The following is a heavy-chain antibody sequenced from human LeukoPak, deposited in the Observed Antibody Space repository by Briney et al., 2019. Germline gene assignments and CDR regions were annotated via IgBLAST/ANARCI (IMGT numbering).Heavy chain of an antibody. J-gene: IGHJ4*02. CDR2: FDPEDGET. D-gene: IGHD6-19*01. Sequence: ASVKVSCKVSGYTLTELSMHWVRQAPGKGLEWMGGFDPEDGETTYAQKFQGRVTMTEDTSTDTAYMELSSLRSEDTAVYYCATHVRRQWLPLPDYWGQGTLVTVSS. CDR3: ATHVRRQWLPLPDY. CDR1: GYTLTELS. V-gene: IGHV1-24*01.